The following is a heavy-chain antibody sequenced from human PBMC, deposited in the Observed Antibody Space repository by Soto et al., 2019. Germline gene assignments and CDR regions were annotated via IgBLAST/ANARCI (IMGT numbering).Heavy chain of an antibody. D-gene: IGHD6-19*01. J-gene: IGHJ2*01. Sequence: QVQLVQSGAEVKKPGSSVKVSCKASGGTFSSYAISWVRQAPGQGLEWMGGIIPIFGTANYAQKFQGRVKITADESASTAYRELSSLRSEDTAVYYCAREGGGGWSGWYFDLWGRGTLVTVSS. CDR1: GGTFSSYA. V-gene: IGHV1-69*12. CDR2: IIPIFGTA. CDR3: AREGGGGWSGWYFDL.